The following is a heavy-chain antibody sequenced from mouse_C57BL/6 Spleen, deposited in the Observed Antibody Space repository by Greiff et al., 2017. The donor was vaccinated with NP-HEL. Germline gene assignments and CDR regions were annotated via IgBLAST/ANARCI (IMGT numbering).Heavy chain of an antibody. CDR2: IYPGSGNT. D-gene: IGHD4-1*02. Sequence: QVQLQQSGPELVKPGASVKISCKASGYSFTSYYIHWVKQRPGQGLEWIGWIYPGSGNTKYNEKFKGKATLTADTSSSTAYMQLSSLTSEDSAVYYCPRWSTGTGGYWGQGTTLTVSS. CDR3: PRWSTGTGGY. CDR1: GYSFTSYY. V-gene: IGHV1-66*01. J-gene: IGHJ2*01.